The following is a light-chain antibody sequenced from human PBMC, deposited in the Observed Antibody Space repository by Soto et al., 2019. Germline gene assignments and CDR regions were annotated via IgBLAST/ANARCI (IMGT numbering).Light chain of an antibody. V-gene: IGLV2-14*03. Sequence: QSALTQPASVSGSPGQSITISCTGTSSDVGGYNYVSWYQHHPGKAPKLMIYGVSNRPSGVSNRFSGSKSGNTASLIISGLLAEDEADYYCSSYTSSSTLSTYVFGTGTKVTVL. CDR1: SSDVGGYNY. CDR2: GVS. CDR3: SSYTSSSTLSTYV. J-gene: IGLJ1*01.